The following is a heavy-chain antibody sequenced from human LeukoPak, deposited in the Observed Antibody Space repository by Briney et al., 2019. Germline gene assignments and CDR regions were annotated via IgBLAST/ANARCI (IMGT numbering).Heavy chain of an antibody. CDR3: ARDLAYRSSLRGTFDI. J-gene: IGHJ3*02. V-gene: IGHV4-59*01. Sequence: SETLSLTCTVSGGSISSYFWSWIRQAPGKGLEYIGFIYYSGNTNYNPSFKSRVTISVDTSKKQFSLKLSSVTAADTAVYYCARDLAYRSSLRGTFDIWGQGTKVTVSS. CDR1: GGSISSYF. CDR2: IYYSGNT. D-gene: IGHD6-19*01.